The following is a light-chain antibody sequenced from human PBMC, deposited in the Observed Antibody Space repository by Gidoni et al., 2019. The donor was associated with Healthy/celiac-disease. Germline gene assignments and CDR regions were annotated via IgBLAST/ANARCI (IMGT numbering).Light chain of an antibody. CDR2: GAS. Sequence: EIVMTQSPATLSVSPEERATLSCRASQSVSSNLAWYQQKPGQAPRRLIYGASTRATGSPARFSGSGSGTEFTLTISSRQSEEFAVYYCQQYNNWPYTFGQGTKLEIK. CDR3: QQYNNWPYT. CDR1: QSVSSN. V-gene: IGKV3-15*01. J-gene: IGKJ2*01.